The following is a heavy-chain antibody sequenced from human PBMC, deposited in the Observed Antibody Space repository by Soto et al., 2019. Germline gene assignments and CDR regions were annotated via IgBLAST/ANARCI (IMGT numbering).Heavy chain of an antibody. CDR2: VSDDGHYK. Sequence: QVLLVESGGGVVQPGRSLRFSCEASGFTFKSFGFHWVRQAPGKGLEWVAVVSDDGHYKSYADSVKGRFTISRDNSKNTVYVEMSSLRPADTAIYYCARDLPGSYSSSWFGHLDFWGQGTLVTVSS. J-gene: IGHJ4*02. CDR1: GFTFKSFG. D-gene: IGHD6-13*01. V-gene: IGHV3-30*03. CDR3: ARDLPGSYSSSWFGHLDF.